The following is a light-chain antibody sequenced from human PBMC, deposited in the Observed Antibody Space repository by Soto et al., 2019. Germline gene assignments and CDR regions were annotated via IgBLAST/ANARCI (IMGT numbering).Light chain of an antibody. CDR1: QSVSSSY. Sequence: EIVLTQSPGTLSLSPGERATLSCRASQSVSSSYLAWYQQKPGQAPRVLIYGASSRVTGIPDRFSGSGSGKDFTLTISRLEPEDFAVYYCQQYGSSPLTFGGGTKVDIK. CDR3: QQYGSSPLT. V-gene: IGKV3-20*01. J-gene: IGKJ4*01. CDR2: GAS.